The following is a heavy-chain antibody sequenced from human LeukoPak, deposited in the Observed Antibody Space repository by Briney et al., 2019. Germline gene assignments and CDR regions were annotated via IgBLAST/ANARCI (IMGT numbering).Heavy chain of an antibody. Sequence: SETLSLTCTVSGGSISSYYWSWIRQPAGKGLEWIGRIYTSGSTNYNPSLKSRVTMSVDTSKNQFSLKLSSVTAADTAVYYCARDLPPGCGGDCYPPDAFDIWGQGTMVTVSS. J-gene: IGHJ3*02. V-gene: IGHV4-4*07. D-gene: IGHD2-21*02. CDR3: ARDLPPGCGGDCYPPDAFDI. CDR2: IYTSGST. CDR1: GGSISSYY.